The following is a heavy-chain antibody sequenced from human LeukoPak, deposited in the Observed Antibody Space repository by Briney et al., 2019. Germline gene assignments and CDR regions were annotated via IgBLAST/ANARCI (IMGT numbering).Heavy chain of an antibody. V-gene: IGHV3-21*01. CDR1: GFTFSSYS. D-gene: IGHD2-15*01. Sequence: GGSLRLSCAASGFTFSSYSMNWVRQAPGRGLEWVSSISSSSNYIYYVDSVKGRFTISRGNAKNSLFLQMNSLRAEDTAVYFCARSKPWGYCSGGSCYPTYYYYYMDVWGKGTTVTVSS. CDR2: ISSSSNYI. CDR3: ARSKPWGYCSGGSCYPTYYYYYMDV. J-gene: IGHJ6*03.